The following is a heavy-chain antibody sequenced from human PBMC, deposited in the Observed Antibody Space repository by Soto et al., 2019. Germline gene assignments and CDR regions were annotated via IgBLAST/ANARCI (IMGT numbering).Heavy chain of an antibody. D-gene: IGHD2-15*01. CDR1: GFTFSSYA. CDR2: IHHSGRT. V-gene: IGHV4-59*01. CDR3: ARDRGYCSGGSCYGFDY. Sequence: LSCAASGFTFSSYAMSWVRQAPGKGLEWIGYIHHSGRTNYNPSLKSRVTISVDTSKNQFSPKLSSVTAADTAVYYCARDRGYCSGGSCYGFDYWGQGTLVTVSS. J-gene: IGHJ4*02.